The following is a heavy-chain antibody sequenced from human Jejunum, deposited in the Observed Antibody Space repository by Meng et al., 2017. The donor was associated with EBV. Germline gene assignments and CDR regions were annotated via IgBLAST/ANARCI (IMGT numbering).Heavy chain of an antibody. Sequence: EVQLVDSGGXLVNFGXSLRLSCAAAGLTFSGYTINWVRQAPGRGLEWVSSISAGGDYTYYADSVQGRFTISRDKAGNSMYLLMNSLTADDTALYYCTRGLLRCNNVRCHRGWFDPWGQGTLVTVAS. D-gene: IGHD2-8*01. J-gene: IGHJ5*02. V-gene: IGHV3-21*02. CDR3: TRGLLRCNNVRCHRGWFDP. CDR1: GLTFSGYT. CDR2: ISAGGDYT.